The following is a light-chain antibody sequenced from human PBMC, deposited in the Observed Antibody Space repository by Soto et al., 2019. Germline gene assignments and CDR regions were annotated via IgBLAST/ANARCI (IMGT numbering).Light chain of an antibody. CDR2: AAS. V-gene: IGKV1-39*01. Sequence: EIQITQSPSTLSGSEGDRVTLTCRASQSISSYLNWYQQKPGKAPKLLIYAASSLQSGVPSRFSGSGSGTDFTLTISSLQPEDFATYYCQQSYSTPLTFGHGTKVDI. J-gene: IGKJ1*01. CDR1: QSISSY. CDR3: QQSYSTPLT.